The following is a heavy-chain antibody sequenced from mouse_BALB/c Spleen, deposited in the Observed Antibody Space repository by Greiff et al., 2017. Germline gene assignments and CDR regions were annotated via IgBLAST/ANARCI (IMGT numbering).Heavy chain of an antibody. CDR3: TRGTRDWFAY. J-gene: IGHJ3*01. CDR1: GYTFTSYW. V-gene: IGHV1-5*01. CDR2: IYPGNSDT. Sequence: VQLQQSGTVLARPGASVKMSCKASGYTFTSYWMHWVKQRPGQGLEWIGAIYPGNSDTSYNQKFKGKAKLTAVTSTSTAYMELSSLTNEDSAVYYCTRGTRDWFAYWGQGTLVTVSA. D-gene: IGHD3-3*01.